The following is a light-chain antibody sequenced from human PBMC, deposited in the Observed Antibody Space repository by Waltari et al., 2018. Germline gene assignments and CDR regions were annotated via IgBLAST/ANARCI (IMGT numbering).Light chain of an antibody. V-gene: IGKV2-29*02. J-gene: IGKJ4*01. CDR2: DVS. CDR3: MQGVHLPLT. Sequence: VMTQTPRTLSVTPGQPASISCKSSQTLLHSDGNTFLFWYMQKPGQSPPLLIYDVSSRFSGVPDRFSGSGSGTDFTLKISRVEAEDTGVYYCMQGVHLPLTFGGGTKVEI. CDR1: QTLLHSDGNTF.